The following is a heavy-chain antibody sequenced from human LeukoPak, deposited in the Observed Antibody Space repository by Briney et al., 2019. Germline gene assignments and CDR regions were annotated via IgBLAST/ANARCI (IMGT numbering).Heavy chain of an antibody. D-gene: IGHD3-3*01. CDR2: FDPEDGET. Sequence: ASVKVSCKVSGYTLTELSMHWVRQAPGKGLEWMGGFDPEDGETIYAQKFQGRVTMTEDTSTDTAYMELSSLRSEDTGVYCCATGAVPFGSYNWFDPWGQGTLVTVSS. J-gene: IGHJ5*02. V-gene: IGHV1-24*01. CDR1: GYTLTELS. CDR3: ATGAVPFGSYNWFDP.